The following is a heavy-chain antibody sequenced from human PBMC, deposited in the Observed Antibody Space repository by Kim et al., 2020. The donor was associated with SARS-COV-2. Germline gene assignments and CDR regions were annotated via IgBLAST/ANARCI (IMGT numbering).Heavy chain of an antibody. CDR3: ARGYGNWNLYYFDY. Sequence: NPSLKSRVTISVDTSKNQFSLKLSSVTAADTAVYYCARGYGNWNLYYFDYWGQGTLVTVSS. V-gene: IGHV4-34*01. J-gene: IGHJ4*02. D-gene: IGHD1-7*01.